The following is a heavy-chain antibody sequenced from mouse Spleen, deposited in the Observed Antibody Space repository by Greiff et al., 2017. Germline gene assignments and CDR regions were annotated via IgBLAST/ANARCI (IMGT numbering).Heavy chain of an antibody. J-gene: IGHJ4*01. D-gene: IGHD1-1*01. Sequence: EVKLMESGGGLVKPGGSLKLSCAASGFTFSDYGMAWVRQAPGKGPEWVAFISNLAYSIYYADTVTGRFTISRENAKNTLYLEMSSLRSEDTAMYYCASRTVYYAMDYWGQGTSVTVSS. CDR2: ISNLAYSI. CDR1: GFTFSDYG. CDR3: ASRTVYYAMDY. V-gene: IGHV5-15*01.